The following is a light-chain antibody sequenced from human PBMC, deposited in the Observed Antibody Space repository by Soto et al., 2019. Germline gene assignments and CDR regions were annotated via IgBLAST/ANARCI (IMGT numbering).Light chain of an antibody. V-gene: IGLV2-14*01. J-gene: IGLJ1*01. CDR1: SSDVGGYNY. Sequence: QSALTQPASVSGSPGQSITISCTGTSSDVGGYNYVSWYQQHPGKAPKLIIFEVSNRPSGASNRFSGSKSGNTASLTISGLQAEGEADYYCTSYLVSSSTYVFGTGTKVTVL. CDR2: EVS. CDR3: TSYLVSSSTYV.